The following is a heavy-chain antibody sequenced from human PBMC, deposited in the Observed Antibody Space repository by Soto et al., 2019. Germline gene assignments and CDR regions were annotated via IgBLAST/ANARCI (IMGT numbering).Heavy chain of an antibody. J-gene: IGHJ5*01. CDR3: ARLIGNSWLDS. Sequence: SQSHSRTCSIPGDSLSTNSATLDCIRQSPSRGLEWLGRTYYRSKWYNDYAVSVEGRITINPDTSNNQVSLQLNSVTPDDTAVYYCARLIGNSWLDSWGQGTLVTVSS. CDR2: TYYRSKWYN. CDR1: GDSLSTNSAT. D-gene: IGHD2-8*01. V-gene: IGHV6-1*01.